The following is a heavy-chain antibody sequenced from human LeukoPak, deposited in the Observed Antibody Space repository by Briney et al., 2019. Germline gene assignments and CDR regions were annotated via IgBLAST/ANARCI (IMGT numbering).Heavy chain of an antibody. D-gene: IGHD5-12*01. V-gene: IGHV1-8*03. CDR2: MNSNSGST. J-gene: IGHJ4*02. CDR3: ARGRSTGYPYYFEY. CDR1: GYTFTSYD. Sequence: SVKVSCKASGYTFTSYDINWVRQATGQGLEWMGWMNSNSGSTGYEQKFQGRVTITRNPSISTAYMELSGLRSEDTAVYYCARGRSTGYPYYFEYWGQGTLVTVSS.